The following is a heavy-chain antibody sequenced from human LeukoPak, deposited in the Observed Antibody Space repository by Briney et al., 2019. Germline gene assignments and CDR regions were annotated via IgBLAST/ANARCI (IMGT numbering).Heavy chain of an antibody. CDR2: ISPSGGST. CDR3: ARERNSSGWSY. D-gene: IGHD6-19*01. Sequence: ASVKVSCKXSGYTFTSYYMHWVRQAPRQGLEWMGIISPSGGSTSYSQKFQGRVTMTRDTSTSTVYMELSSPRSEDTAVYYCARERNSSGWSYWGQGTLVTVSS. CDR1: GYTFTSYY. J-gene: IGHJ4*02. V-gene: IGHV1-46*01.